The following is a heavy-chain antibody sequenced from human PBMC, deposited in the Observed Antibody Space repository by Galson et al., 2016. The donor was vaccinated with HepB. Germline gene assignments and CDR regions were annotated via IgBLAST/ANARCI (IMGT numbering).Heavy chain of an antibody. CDR1: GFSFSGSW. CDR3: VRDGGWYAWFDP. J-gene: IGHJ5*02. CDR2: INDHGGTK. Sequence: SLRLSCAASGFSFSGSWMSWVRQAPGKGLECVAHINDHGGTKYYVDSVKGRFTISRDNAKSSLYLQMNSLRDDDTAVYYCVRDGGWYAWFDPWGQGTLVTVSS. V-gene: IGHV3-7*03. D-gene: IGHD6-19*01.